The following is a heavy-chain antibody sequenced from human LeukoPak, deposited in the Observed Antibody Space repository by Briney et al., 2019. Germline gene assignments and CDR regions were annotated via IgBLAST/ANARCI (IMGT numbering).Heavy chain of an antibody. V-gene: IGHV3-30*18. D-gene: IGHD6-19*01. CDR2: ISYDGSNT. Sequence: PGRSLRLSCAASGFTFSNYGMHWVRQAPGKGLEWVAIISYDGSNTYYADSVKGRFTISRDNSKNTLYLQMNSLRAEDTAVYYCVKVAWTVAGPYWGQGTLVTVSS. CDR3: VKVAWTVAGPY. J-gene: IGHJ4*02. CDR1: GFTFSNYG.